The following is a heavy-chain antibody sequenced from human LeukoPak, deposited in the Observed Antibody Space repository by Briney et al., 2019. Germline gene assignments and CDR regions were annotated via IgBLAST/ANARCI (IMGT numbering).Heavy chain of an antibody. CDR1: RGSISTYY. V-gene: IGHV4-4*09. D-gene: IGHD1-1*01. Sequence: SETLSLTCTISRGSISTYYWSWIRQPPGKGLEWIGYISTGGSTNSNPSLKSRVTISVDTSKNQFSLNLSSVTAADTAVYYCARRRTTGTTGYFDYWGQGTLVTVSS. CDR2: ISTGGST. J-gene: IGHJ4*02. CDR3: ARRRTTGTTGYFDY.